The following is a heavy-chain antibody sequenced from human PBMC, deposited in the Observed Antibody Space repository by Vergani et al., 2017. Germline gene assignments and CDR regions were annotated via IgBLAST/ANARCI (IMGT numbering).Heavy chain of an antibody. V-gene: IGHV1-46*03. Sequence: QVQVVQSGAEGKKSGASVKVSCKTSGYTFSNYYMHGVRQAPGQGLEWMGIINPSGGHTNYAQKFQGRVTMTRDTSTSTVYMELSSLSSEDTAIYYCARGDYGILTGYRYWGQGTLVTVSA. CDR3: ARGDYGILTGYRY. CDR1: GYTFSNYY. CDR2: INPSGGHT. D-gene: IGHD3-9*01. J-gene: IGHJ4*02.